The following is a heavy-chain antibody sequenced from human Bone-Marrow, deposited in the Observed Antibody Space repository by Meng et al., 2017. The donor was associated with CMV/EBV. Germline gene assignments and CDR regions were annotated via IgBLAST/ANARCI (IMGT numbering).Heavy chain of an antibody. V-gene: IGHV3-20*04. CDR1: GFTFDDYG. CDR2: INWNGGST. J-gene: IGHJ4*02. CDR3: AKASSSWYYFDY. Sequence: GGSLRLSCAASGFTFDDYGMSWVRQAPGKGLEWVSGINWNGGSTGYADSVKGRFTISRDNSKNSLYLQMNSLRTEDTALYYCAKASSSWYYFDYWGQGTLVTVSS. D-gene: IGHD6-13*01.